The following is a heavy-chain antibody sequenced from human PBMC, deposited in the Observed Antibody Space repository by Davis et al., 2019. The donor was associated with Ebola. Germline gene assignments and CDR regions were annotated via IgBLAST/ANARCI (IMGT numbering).Heavy chain of an antibody. D-gene: IGHD2-21*02. CDR2: ISYDGSNK. CDR1: GFTFSSYG. J-gene: IGHJ4*02. CDR3: ARDLGGNCGGDCYSSGEGDY. V-gene: IGHV3-30*03. Sequence: GESLKISCAASGFTFSSYGMHWVRQAPGKGLEWVAVISYDGSNKYYADSVKGRFTISRDNSKNTLYLQMNSLRAEDTAVYYCARDLGGNCGGDCYSSGEGDYWGQGTLVTVSS.